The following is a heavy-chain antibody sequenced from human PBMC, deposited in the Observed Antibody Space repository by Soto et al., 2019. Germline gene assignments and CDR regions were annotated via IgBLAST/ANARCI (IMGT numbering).Heavy chain of an antibody. CDR3: AREPGGSSWYGAY. J-gene: IGHJ4*02. V-gene: IGHV1-3*04. CDR2: INTGNGNT. D-gene: IGHD6-13*01. Sequence: QVQLVQSGAEVKKPGASVKVSCKTSGYTFTSYAMHWVRQAPGQRLEWMGWINTGNGNTRFSQNFQGRVTITRDTSASTAYMELSSLRSEDTAVYYCAREPGGSSWYGAYWGQGTLVTVSS. CDR1: GYTFTSYA.